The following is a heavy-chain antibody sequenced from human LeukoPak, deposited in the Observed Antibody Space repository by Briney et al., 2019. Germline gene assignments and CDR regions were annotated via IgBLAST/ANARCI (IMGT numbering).Heavy chain of an antibody. D-gene: IGHD2-15*01. J-gene: IGHJ6*03. CDR3: ARGYCSGGSCYSYYYYNYMDV. CDR1: GGSISSSSYY. CDR2: IHYSGST. V-gene: IGHV4-39*07. Sequence: PSETLSLTCTVSGGSISSSSYYWCWIRQPPGKGLEWIGSIHYSGSTNYNPSLKSRVTISVDTSKNQLSLKLSSVTAADTAVYYCARGYCSGGSCYSYYYYNYMDVWGKGTTVTVSS.